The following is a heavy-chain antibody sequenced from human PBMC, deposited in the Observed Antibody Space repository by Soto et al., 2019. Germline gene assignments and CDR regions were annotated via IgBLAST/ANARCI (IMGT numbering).Heavy chain of an antibody. CDR2: IYYSGST. J-gene: IGHJ6*02. CDR3: ARDLISGGDYAYYYYGLDV. V-gene: IGHV4-31*03. CDR1: GGSISSGGYY. D-gene: IGHD2-21*02. Sequence: QVQLQESGPGLVKPSQTLSLTCTVSGGSISSGGYYWSWIRQHPGKGLEWIGYIYYSGSTYYNPSLKSRVTISVDTSKNQFSLKLSSVTAADTAVYYCARDLISGGDYAYYYYGLDVWGQGTTVTVSS.